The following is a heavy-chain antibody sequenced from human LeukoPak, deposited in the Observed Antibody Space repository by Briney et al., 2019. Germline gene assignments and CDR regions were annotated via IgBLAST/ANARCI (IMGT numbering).Heavy chain of an antibody. CDR1: GFTFDDYG. J-gene: IGHJ4*02. D-gene: IGHD5-18*01. CDR2: INQDGGEK. CDR3: AKTVDTAMDTEPYFDY. V-gene: IGHV3-7*03. Sequence: GGSLRLSCAASGFTFDDYGMSWVRQAPGKGLEWVANINQDGGEKYYVDSVKGRFTISRDNSKNTLYLQMNSLRAEDTAVYYCAKTVDTAMDTEPYFDYWGQGTLVTVSS.